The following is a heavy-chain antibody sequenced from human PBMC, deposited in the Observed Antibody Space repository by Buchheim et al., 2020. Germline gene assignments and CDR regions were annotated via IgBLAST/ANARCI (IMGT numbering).Heavy chain of an antibody. CDR3: ARVGYDILTGYQGGDFDS. Sequence: QLQLQESGPGLVKPSETLSLTCTVSGGSISSSRYYWGWIRQPPGKGLEWIGSIYYSGSTYYNPSLKSRVTISVHTSKNQFFLRLSSVTAADTAVYYCARVGYDILTGYQGGDFDSWGQGTL. V-gene: IGHV4-39*07. CDR1: GGSISSSRYY. CDR2: IYYSGST. D-gene: IGHD3-9*01. J-gene: IGHJ4*02.